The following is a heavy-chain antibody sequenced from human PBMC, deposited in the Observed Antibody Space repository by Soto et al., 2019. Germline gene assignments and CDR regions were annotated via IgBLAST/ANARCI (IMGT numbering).Heavy chain of an antibody. J-gene: IGHJ4*02. CDR2: ISGSGGST. CDR1: GFTFSSYA. CDR3: AKAPQLRHNFDY. Sequence: PGGSLRLSCSASGFTFSSYAMSWVRQAPGKGLEWVSAISGSGGSTYYADSVKGRFTISRDNSKNTLYLQMNSLRAEDTAVYYCAKAPQLRHNFDYWGQGTLVTVSS. D-gene: IGHD1-26*01. V-gene: IGHV3-23*01.